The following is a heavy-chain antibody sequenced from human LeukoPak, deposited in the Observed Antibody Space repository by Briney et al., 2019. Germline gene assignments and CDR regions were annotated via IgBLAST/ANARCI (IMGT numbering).Heavy chain of an antibody. V-gene: IGHV1-2*02. J-gene: IGHJ4*02. CDR1: GYTFTGYY. CDR3: ARGDIHFDY. D-gene: IGHD3-9*01. CDR2: INPNSGGT. Sequence: GASVKVSCKTSGYTFTGYYMSWVRQAPGQGLEWMGWINPNSGGTNYAQKFQGRVTMTRDTSISTAYMDLTRLTSDDTAVYYCARGDIHFDYWGQGTLVTVSS.